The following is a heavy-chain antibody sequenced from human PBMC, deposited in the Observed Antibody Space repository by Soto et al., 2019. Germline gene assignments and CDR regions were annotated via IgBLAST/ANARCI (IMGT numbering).Heavy chain of an antibody. Sequence: QVQLQESGPGLVKPSQTLSLTCTVSGGSISSGGYYWSWIRQHPGKGLERIGYIYYSGSTYYNPSLKGRVTISVDTSKNPFSLKLSSVTAADTAVYYCARGSGAAAGTFWYFDYWGQGTLVTVSS. J-gene: IGHJ4*02. CDR3: ARGSGAAAGTFWYFDY. D-gene: IGHD6-13*01. CDR2: IYYSGST. CDR1: GGSISSGGYY. V-gene: IGHV4-31*03.